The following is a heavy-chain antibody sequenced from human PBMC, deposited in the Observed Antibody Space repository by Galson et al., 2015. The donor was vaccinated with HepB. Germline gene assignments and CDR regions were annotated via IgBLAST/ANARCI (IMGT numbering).Heavy chain of an antibody. V-gene: IGHV1-69*13. Sequence: SVKVSCKASGGTFSSYAISWVRQAPGQGLEWMGGIIPIFGTANYAQKFQGRVTITADESTSTAYMELSSLRSEDTAVYYCAREKSYCRSTSCQTYFDYWGQGTLVTVSS. D-gene: IGHD2-2*01. CDR3: AREKSYCRSTSCQTYFDY. J-gene: IGHJ4*02. CDR2: IIPIFGTA. CDR1: GGTFSSYA.